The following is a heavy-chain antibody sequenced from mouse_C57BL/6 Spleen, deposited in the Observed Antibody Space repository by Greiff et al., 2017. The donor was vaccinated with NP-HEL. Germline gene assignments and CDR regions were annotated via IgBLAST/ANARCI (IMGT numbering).Heavy chain of an antibody. Sequence: EVMLVESGGGLVKPGGSLKLSCAASGFTFSSYAMSWVRQTPEKRLEWVATISDGGSYTYYPDNVKGRFTISRDNAKNNLYLQMSHLKSEDTAMYYCARGEANYYGSTAWFAYWGQGTLVTVSA. CDR3: ARGEANYYGSTAWFAY. D-gene: IGHD1-1*01. V-gene: IGHV5-4*03. CDR1: GFTFSSYA. J-gene: IGHJ3*01. CDR2: ISDGGSYT.